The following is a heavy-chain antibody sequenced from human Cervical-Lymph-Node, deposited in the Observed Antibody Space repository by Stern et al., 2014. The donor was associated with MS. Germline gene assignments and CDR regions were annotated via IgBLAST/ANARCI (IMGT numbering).Heavy chain of an antibody. CDR3: ARERGYCSGGRCHPYYFDY. J-gene: IGHJ4*02. Sequence: QVQLVESGGGLVQPGRSLRLSCAPSGFTFSHFALHWVRQSPGQGLEWVAFISNDGAKEYYADSVKGRFTISRDNSNNTLYLQMTSMRTEDTAMYFCARERGYCSGGRCHPYYFDYWGQGTLVTVSS. CDR2: ISNDGAKE. D-gene: IGHD2-15*01. V-gene: IGHV3-30-3*01. CDR1: GFTFSHFA.